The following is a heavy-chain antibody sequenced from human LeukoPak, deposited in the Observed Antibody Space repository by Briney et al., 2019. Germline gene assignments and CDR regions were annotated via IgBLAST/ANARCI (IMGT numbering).Heavy chain of an antibody. J-gene: IGHJ4*02. V-gene: IGHV3-74*01. Sequence: GGSLRLSCAASGFTFSNYWMHWVRQAPGKGLVWVSRINSDGSSTSYADSVKGRFTIYRDNRKNTLYLQMNSLRAEDTAVYYCARDLYSSSWFDYWGQGTLVTVSS. D-gene: IGHD6-13*01. CDR2: INSDGSST. CDR3: ARDLYSSSWFDY. CDR1: GFTFSNYW.